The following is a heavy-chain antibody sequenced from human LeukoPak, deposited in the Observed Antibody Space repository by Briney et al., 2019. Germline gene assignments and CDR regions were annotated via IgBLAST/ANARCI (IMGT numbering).Heavy chain of an antibody. D-gene: IGHD2-21*01. CDR3: ARDQQCGY. J-gene: IGHJ4*02. CDR2: ISPYNGNT. Sequence: AAAEVFCKASGYPFYRYRNSRGPQAPRQRLEWMGWISPYNGNTNYAPKLQGRVTMTTDTATSTAYMELTSLTSDDTAVYYCARDQQCGYWGQGTLVTVSS. V-gene: IGHV1-18*01. CDR1: GYPFYRYR.